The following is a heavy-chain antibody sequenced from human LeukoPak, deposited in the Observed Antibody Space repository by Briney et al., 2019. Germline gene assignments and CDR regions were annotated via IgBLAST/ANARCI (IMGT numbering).Heavy chain of an antibody. CDR3: ARYPSFEYYYYMDV. CDR1: GFNVSSNY. V-gene: IGHV3-53*01. Sequence: GGSLRLSCAAPGFNVSSNYMSWVRQAPGKGLEWVSVIYSGGSTYYADSVKGRFTISRDNSKNTLYLQMNSLRAEDTAVYYCARYPSFEYYYYMDVWGKGTTVTVSS. CDR2: IYSGGST. J-gene: IGHJ6*03. D-gene: IGHD3-3*02.